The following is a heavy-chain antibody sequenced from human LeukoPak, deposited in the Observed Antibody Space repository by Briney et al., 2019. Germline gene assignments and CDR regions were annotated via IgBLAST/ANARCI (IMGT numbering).Heavy chain of an antibody. J-gene: IGHJ5*02. CDR2: ISAYNGNT. Sequence: ASVKVSCKASGYTFTSYGISWVRQAPGQGLEWMGWISAYNGNTNYAQKLQGRVTMTTDTSTSTAYMELRSLRSDDTAVYYCARSSPYCSGGSCYSGNWFDPWGQGTLVTVSS. V-gene: IGHV1-18*01. D-gene: IGHD2-15*01. CDR3: ARSSPYCSGGSCYSGNWFDP. CDR1: GYTFTSYG.